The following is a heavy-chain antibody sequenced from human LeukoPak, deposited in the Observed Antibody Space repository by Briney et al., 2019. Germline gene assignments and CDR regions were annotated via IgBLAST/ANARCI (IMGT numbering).Heavy chain of an antibody. J-gene: IGHJ4*02. CDR1: GFTFSSYG. D-gene: IGHD4-11*01. CDR2: IRYDGSNK. Sequence: GGPLRLSCAASGFTFSSYGMHWVRRAPGKGLEWVAFIRYDGSNKYYADSVKGRFTISRDNSKNTLYLQMNSLRAEDTAVYYCAKFSDYSNPLDYWGQGTLVTVSS. CDR3: AKFSDYSNPLDY. V-gene: IGHV3-30*02.